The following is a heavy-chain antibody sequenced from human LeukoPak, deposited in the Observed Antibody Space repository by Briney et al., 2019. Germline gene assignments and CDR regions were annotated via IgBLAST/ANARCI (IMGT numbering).Heavy chain of an antibody. CDR2: IIPIFGTA. CDR1: GGTFSSYA. CDR3: AVAGDSGYDSLDY. J-gene: IGHJ4*02. Sequence: GSSVKVSCKASGGTFSSYAISWVRRAPGQGLEWMGRIIPIFGTANYAQKFQGRVTITTDESTSTAYMELSSLRSEDTAVYYCAVAGDSGYDSLDYWGQGTLVTVSS. V-gene: IGHV1-69*05. D-gene: IGHD5-12*01.